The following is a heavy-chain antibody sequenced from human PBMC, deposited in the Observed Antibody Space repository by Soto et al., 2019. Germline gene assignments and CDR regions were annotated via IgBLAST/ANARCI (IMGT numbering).Heavy chain of an antibody. CDR1: GFTFSSYG. J-gene: IGHJ4*02. D-gene: IGHD6-6*01. CDR3: AKQGGSSSREFDY. V-gene: IGHV3-30*18. CDR2: VSYEGRKK. Sequence: QVRLVESGGGGVQPGRSLTLSCTASGFTFSSYGMHWVRQAPGKGLEWVTFVSYEGRKKYYADSVTGRFTIYRDNIKNTLYVQMNSLRAEDTAVYYCAKQGGSSSREFDYWGQGTLVTVS.